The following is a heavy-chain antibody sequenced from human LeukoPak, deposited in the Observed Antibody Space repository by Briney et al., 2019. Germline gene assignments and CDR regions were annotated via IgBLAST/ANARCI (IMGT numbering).Heavy chain of an antibody. CDR3: AREGGGRDAVQWAYFDY. V-gene: IGHV1-2*02. D-gene: IGHD1-1*01. Sequence: ASVKVSCKASGYTFTGYYMHWVRQAPGQGLEWMGWINPNSGGTNYAQKFQGRVTMTRDTSISTVYMELSRLRSDDTAVYFCAREGGGRDAVQWAYFDYWGQGTLVTVSS. CDR1: GYTFTGYY. J-gene: IGHJ4*02. CDR2: INPNSGGT.